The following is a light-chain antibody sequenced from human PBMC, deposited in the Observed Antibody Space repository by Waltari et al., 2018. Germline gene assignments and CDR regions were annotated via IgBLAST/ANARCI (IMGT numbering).Light chain of an antibody. CDR2: AVS. CDR3: SSYTSGSTFVV. V-gene: IGLV2-14*01. Sequence: QSALTQPASVSGSPGQSITISCTGTSSYVGAYDFVSWYQQHPGKAPTLLIYAVSKRPSGVSNRFSGSKSGNTASLAISGLQAEDETNYYCSSYTSGSTFVVFGTGTKVTVL. J-gene: IGLJ1*01. CDR1: SSYVGAYDF.